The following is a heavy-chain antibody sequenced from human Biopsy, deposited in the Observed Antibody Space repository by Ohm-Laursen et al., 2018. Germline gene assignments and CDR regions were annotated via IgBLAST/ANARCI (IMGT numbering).Heavy chain of an antibody. Sequence: SDTLSLTCAGYGESFNGYYWSWIRQTPGKGLEWIGEINHSGRTNYNPSLKSRVTISVDTSKNQFSLKVRSVTAADTAVYYCVRGVDYYDPYHYYALDVWGQGTTVTVSS. D-gene: IGHD3-22*01. J-gene: IGHJ6*02. V-gene: IGHV4-34*01. CDR3: VRGVDYYDPYHYYALDV. CDR1: GESFNGYY. CDR2: INHSGRT.